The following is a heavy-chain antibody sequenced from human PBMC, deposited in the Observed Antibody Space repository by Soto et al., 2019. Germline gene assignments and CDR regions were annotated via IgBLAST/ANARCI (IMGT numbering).Heavy chain of an antibody. Sequence: PGESLKISCKGSGYSFTSYWIGWVRQMPGKGLEWMGIIYPGDSDTRYSPSFQGQVTISADKSISTAYLQWSSLKASDTAMYYCATGHSSLSYYGHYYYYGMDVWGQRTTVTGSS. CDR3: ATGHSSLSYYGHYYYYGMDV. CDR1: GYSFTSYW. V-gene: IGHV5-51*01. J-gene: IGHJ6*02. CDR2: IYPGDSDT. D-gene: IGHD1-26*01.